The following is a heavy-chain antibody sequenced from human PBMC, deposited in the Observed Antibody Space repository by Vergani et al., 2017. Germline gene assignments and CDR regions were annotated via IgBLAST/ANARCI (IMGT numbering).Heavy chain of an antibody. V-gene: IGHV4-39*07. CDR1: GGSISSSSYY. D-gene: IGHD4-17*01. CDR2: IYYSGST. Sequence: QLQLQESGPGLVKPSETLSLTCTVSGGSISSSSYYWGWIRQPPGKGLEWIGSIYYSGSTYYNPSLKSRVTISVDTSKNQFSLKLSSVTAADTAVYYCARDGTATLTTFGFGYYGMDVWGQGTTVTVSS. CDR3: ARDGTATLTTFGFGYYGMDV. J-gene: IGHJ6*02.